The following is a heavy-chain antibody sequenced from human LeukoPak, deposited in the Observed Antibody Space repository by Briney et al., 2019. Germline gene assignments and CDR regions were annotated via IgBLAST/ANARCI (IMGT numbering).Heavy chain of an antibody. CDR2: INSYNGKT. J-gene: IGHJ4*02. Sequence: ASVKVSCKASGYTFSSYGITWVRQAPGQGLEWMGWINSYNGKTNYTQNLQGRVTMTTDTSTSTAYMELRSLRSDDTAVYYCARGGQIFGVVIDYWGQGTLVTVSS. CDR3: ARGGQIFGVVIDY. V-gene: IGHV1-18*01. D-gene: IGHD3-3*01. CDR1: GYTFSSYG.